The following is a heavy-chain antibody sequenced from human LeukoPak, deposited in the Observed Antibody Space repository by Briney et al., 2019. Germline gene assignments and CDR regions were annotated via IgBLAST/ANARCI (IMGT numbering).Heavy chain of an antibody. Sequence: SETLSLTCTVSGGSISSYYWSWIRQPPGKGLEWIGYIYYSGSTNYNPSPKSRVTISVDTSKNQFSLKLSSVTAADTAVYYCARSEGYSYGLPFDYWGQGTLVTVSS. D-gene: IGHD5-18*01. CDR3: ARSEGYSYGLPFDY. CDR1: GGSISSYY. CDR2: IYYSGST. J-gene: IGHJ4*02. V-gene: IGHV4-59*01.